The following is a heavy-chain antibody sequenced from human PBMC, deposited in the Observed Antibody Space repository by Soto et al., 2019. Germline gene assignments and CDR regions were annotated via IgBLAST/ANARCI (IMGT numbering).Heavy chain of an antibody. Sequence: PSETLSLTCTVSGGSMRRSSYYWGWIRQTPGTGLEWIASISYSGMPYYRHSLKGRVAISLDRSQNQFSLMLNSVTAADSAVYYCARHGRNTPIAQLRHYAMDVWGQGTTVTVSS. CDR2: ISYSGMP. J-gene: IGHJ6*02. D-gene: IGHD2-15*01. CDR1: GGSMRRSSYY. CDR3: ARHGRNTPIAQLRHYAMDV. V-gene: IGHV4-39*01.